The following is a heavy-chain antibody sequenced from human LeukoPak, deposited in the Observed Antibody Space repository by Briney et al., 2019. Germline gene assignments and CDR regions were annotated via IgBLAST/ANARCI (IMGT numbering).Heavy chain of an antibody. D-gene: IGHD3-3*01. V-gene: IGHV4-30-4*08. CDR1: GGSISSGDYY. Sequence: SQTLSLTCTVSGGSISSGDYYWSWIRQPPGKGLEWIGYIYYSGSTYYNPSLKSRVTISVDTSKNQFSLKLSSVTAADTAVYYCARMRGYDFWSGYYFFDYWGQGTLVTVSS. J-gene: IGHJ4*02. CDR2: IYYSGST. CDR3: ARMRGYDFWSGYYFFDY.